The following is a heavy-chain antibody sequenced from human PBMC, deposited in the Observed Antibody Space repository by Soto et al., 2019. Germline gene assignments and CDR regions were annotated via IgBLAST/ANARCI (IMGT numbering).Heavy chain of an antibody. J-gene: IGHJ4*02. V-gene: IGHV1-46*01. D-gene: IGHD6-13*01. Sequence: ASVKVSCKTCGDTFTSYYMHWVRQAPGQGLEWMGIINPSGGSTSYAQKFQGRVTMTRDTSTSTVYMELSSLRSEDKAVYYCERNSRYRRPWYFSVWRQGTLVTLSS. CDR1: GDTFTSYY. CDR2: INPSGGST. CDR3: ERNSRYRRPWYFSV.